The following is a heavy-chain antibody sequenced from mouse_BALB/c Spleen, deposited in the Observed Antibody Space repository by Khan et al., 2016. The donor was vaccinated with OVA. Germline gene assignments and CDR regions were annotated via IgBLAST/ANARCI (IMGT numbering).Heavy chain of an antibody. CDR3: SRHGYVAWFTY. CDR1: GYSFTTYY. Sequence: EVQLQQSGPELMKPGASVKISCKASGYSFTTYYIHWVMQSHGTSLEWIGYIDPFSGATTYNQKFRGKATLTVDKSSSTAYIHLSKLTSEDYAVYYCSRHGYVAWFTYWGQGTLVTVSA. J-gene: IGHJ3*01. D-gene: IGHD2-2*01. CDR2: IDPFSGAT. V-gene: IGHV1S135*01.